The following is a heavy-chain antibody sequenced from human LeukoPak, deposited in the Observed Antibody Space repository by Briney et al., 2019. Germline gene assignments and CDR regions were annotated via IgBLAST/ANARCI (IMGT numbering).Heavy chain of an antibody. CDR1: SGSISTSNYY. J-gene: IGHJ4*02. V-gene: IGHV4-39*01. CDR3: ARLLYGSGSYSNIFDS. Sequence: PSETLSLTCTVSSGSISTSNYYWGWVRQPPGKALGWIGNIFYSGSTYYSPSLKSRVTISLDTSRNQFSLKLSSVTAADTAVYYCARLLYGSGSYSNIFDSWGQGTLVTVSS. CDR2: IFYSGST. D-gene: IGHD3-10*01.